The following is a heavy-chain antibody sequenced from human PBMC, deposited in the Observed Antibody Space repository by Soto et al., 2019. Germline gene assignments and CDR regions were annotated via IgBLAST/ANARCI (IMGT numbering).Heavy chain of an antibody. CDR1: GGSISSGDYY. J-gene: IGHJ4*02. V-gene: IGHV4-30-4*01. CDR3: ARGRWMVTVFDY. Sequence: SETLSLTCTVSGGSISSGDYYWSWIRQPPGKGLEWIGYIYYSGSTYYNPSLKSRVTISVDTSKNQFSLKLSSVTAADTAVYYCARGRWMVTVFDYWGQGTLVTVSS. D-gene: IGHD2-21*02. CDR2: IYYSGST.